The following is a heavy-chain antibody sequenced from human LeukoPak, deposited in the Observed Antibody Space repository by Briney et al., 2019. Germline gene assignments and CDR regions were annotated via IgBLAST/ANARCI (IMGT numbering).Heavy chain of an antibody. J-gene: IGHJ5*02. CDR3: ARIPDYGDYGAYWFDP. CDR1: GFTFSSYW. D-gene: IGHD4-17*01. CDR2: IKQDGSEK. V-gene: IGHV3-7*01. Sequence: GGSLRLSCAASGFTFSSYWMSWVRQAPGRGLEWVANIKQDGSEKYYVDSVKGRFTISRDNAKNSLYLQTNSLRAEDTAVYYCARIPDYGDYGAYWFDPWGQGTLVIVSS.